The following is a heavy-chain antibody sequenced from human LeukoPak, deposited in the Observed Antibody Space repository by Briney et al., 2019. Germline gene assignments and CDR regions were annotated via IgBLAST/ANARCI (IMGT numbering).Heavy chain of an antibody. CDR1: GFTFSGSA. CDR2: IRSKAHSYAT. Sequence: PGGSLRLSYAASGFTFSGSAMHWVRQASGKGLEWVGRIRSKAHSYATAYAASVKGRFTISRDDSKNTAYLQMNSLKTEDTAVYYCTRHGGRDYYDSSEDAFDIWGQGTMVIVSS. V-gene: IGHV3-73*01. J-gene: IGHJ3*02. CDR3: TRHGGRDYYDSSEDAFDI. D-gene: IGHD3-22*01.